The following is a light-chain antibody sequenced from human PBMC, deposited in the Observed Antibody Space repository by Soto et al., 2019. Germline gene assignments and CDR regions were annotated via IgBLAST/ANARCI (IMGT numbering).Light chain of an antibody. CDR1: SGHSSYA. CDR3: QTWGTAIDVV. V-gene: IGLV4-69*02. Sequence: QPVLTQSPSASASLGASVNLTCTLSSGHSSYAIAWHQQQPEKGPRYLMKLNSDGSHSKGDGIPDRFSGSSSGAERYLTISSLQSEDEADYYCQTWGTAIDVVFGGGTKLTVL. CDR2: LNSDGSH. J-gene: IGLJ2*01.